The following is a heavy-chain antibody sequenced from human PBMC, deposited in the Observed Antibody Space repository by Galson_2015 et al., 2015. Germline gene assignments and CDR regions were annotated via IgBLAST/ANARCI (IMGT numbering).Heavy chain of an antibody. J-gene: IGHJ2*01. V-gene: IGHV6-1*01. CDR3: ARGQWDYVWGSYQSWYFDL. CDR1: GDSVSSNSAA. CDR2: TYYRSKWYN. D-gene: IGHD3-16*02. Sequence: CAISGDSVSSNSAAWNWIRQSPSRGFEWLGRTYYRSKWYNDYAVSVKSRITINPDTSKNQFSLQLNSVTPEDTAVYYCARGQWDYVWGSYQSWYFDLWGRGTLVTVSS.